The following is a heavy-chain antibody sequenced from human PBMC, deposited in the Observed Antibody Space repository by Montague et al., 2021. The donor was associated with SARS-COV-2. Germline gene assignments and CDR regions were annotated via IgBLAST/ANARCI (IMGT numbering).Heavy chain of an antibody. CDR3: ASQVPDFWSGIDY. CDR1: GGSISSYY. V-gene: IGHV4-59*01. J-gene: IGHJ4*02. Sequence: SETLSLTCTVSGGSISSYYWSWIRQPPGKGLEWIGYIYYSGSTNYNPSLKSRVTISVDTSKNQFSLKLGSVAAADTAVCYCASQVPDFWSGIDYWGQGTLVTVSS. CDR2: IYYSGST. D-gene: IGHD3-3*01.